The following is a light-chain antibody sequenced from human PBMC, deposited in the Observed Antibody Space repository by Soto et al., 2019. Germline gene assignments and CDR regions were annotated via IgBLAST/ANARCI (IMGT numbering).Light chain of an antibody. V-gene: IGKV3-20*01. CDR2: GAT. CDR3: QLYGNSPPSFT. Sequence: EIVLTQSPGTLSLSPGERATLSCRASQGVSSAYLAWYQQKPGQAPSLLIYGATDRATGIPDRFSGSGSETDFTLTISRLETEDFAVYYCQLYGNSPPSFTFVPGTKVDIK. CDR1: QGVSSAY. J-gene: IGKJ3*01.